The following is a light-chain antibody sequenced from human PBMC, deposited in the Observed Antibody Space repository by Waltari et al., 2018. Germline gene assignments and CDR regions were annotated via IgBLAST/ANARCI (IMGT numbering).Light chain of an antibody. CDR3: LLYDGSDQV. J-gene: IGLJ3*02. CDR2: STT. Sequence: QTVVTQEPSLTVSPGGAVTLTCPSRAGAVTSGKYPNCIQQKPGQVPRSLIHSTTNRLSWTPARFSGSLLGGKAALTLSGVQPEDEAEYYCLLYDGSDQVFGGGTKLTVL. CDR1: AGAVTSGKY. V-gene: IGLV7-43*01.